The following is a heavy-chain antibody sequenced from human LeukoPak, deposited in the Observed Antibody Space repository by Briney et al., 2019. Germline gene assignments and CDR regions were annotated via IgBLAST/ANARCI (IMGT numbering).Heavy chain of an antibody. D-gene: IGHD3-10*01. Sequence: SETLSLTCAVYGGSFSGYYWSWIRQPPGKGREWIGEINHSGSTNYNPSLTSRVTISVDTSKNQSSLKLSSVTAADTAVYYCARGRSPSMVRGVITFWFDPWGQGTLVTVSS. CDR1: GGSFSGYY. J-gene: IGHJ5*02. CDR3: ARGRSPSMVRGVITFWFDP. CDR2: INHSGST. V-gene: IGHV4-34*01.